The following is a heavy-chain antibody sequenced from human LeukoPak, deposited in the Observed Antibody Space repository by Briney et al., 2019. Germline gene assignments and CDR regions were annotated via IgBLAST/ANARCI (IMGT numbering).Heavy chain of an antibody. CDR1: GYTFTSYY. CDR2: INPSGGST. J-gene: IGHJ4*02. D-gene: IGHD3-22*01. CDR3: ARVGYYYDSSGYYYDQYYFDY. V-gene: IGHV1-46*01. Sequence: ASVRVSCKASGYTFTSYYMHWVRQAPGQGLEWMGIINPSGGSTSYAQKFQGRVTMTRDTSTSTVYMELSSLRSEDTAVYYCARVGYYYDSSGYYYDQYYFDYWGQGTLVTVSS.